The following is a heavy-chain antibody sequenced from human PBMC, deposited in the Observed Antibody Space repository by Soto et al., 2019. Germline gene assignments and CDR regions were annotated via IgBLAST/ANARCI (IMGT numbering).Heavy chain of an antibody. CDR2: IYYSGST. V-gene: IGHV4-59*01. CDR3: ARGPHSDWPIAGH. CDR1: GGSISSYY. Sequence: SETLSLTCTVSGGSISSYYWSWIRQPPGKGLECIGYIYYSGSTNYNLSLKSRVTISVDPSKNQFSLKLSSVTAADTAVYYCARGPHSDWPIAGHWGPGTLVSVSS. D-gene: IGHD6-19*01. J-gene: IGHJ4*02.